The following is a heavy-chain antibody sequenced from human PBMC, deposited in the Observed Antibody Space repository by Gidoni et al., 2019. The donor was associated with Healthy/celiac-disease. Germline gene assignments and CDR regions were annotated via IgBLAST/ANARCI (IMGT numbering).Heavy chain of an antibody. D-gene: IGHD3-22*01. CDR1: GFTFGDYA. Sequence: EVQLVESGGGLVQPGRSLRLSCTASGFTFGDYAMSWFRQAPGKGLEWVGFIRSKAYGGTIEYAASVKGRFTISRDDSKSIAYLQMNSLKTEDTAVYYCTRGEKENNYYDSSGYYSSLGDYWGQGTLVTVSS. CDR2: IRSKAYGGTI. J-gene: IGHJ4*02. CDR3: TRGEKENNYYDSSGYYSSLGDY. V-gene: IGHV3-49*03.